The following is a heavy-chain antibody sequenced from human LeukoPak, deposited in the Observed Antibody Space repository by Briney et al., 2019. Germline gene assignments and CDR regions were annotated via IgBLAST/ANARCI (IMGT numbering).Heavy chain of an antibody. CDR2: ISYDGSNK. Sequence: GRSLRLSCAASGFTFSSYGMHWVRQAPGKGLEGVAVISYDGSNKYYADSVKGRFTIFRDNSKNTLYLQMNSLRAEDTAVYYCAKDLLRYFDWLFDYWGQGTLVTVSS. CDR3: AKDLLRYFDWLFDY. CDR1: GFTFSSYG. J-gene: IGHJ4*02. D-gene: IGHD3-9*01. V-gene: IGHV3-30*18.